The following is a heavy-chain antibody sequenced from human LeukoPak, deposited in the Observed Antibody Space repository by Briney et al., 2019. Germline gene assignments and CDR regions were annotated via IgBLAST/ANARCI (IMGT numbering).Heavy chain of an antibody. V-gene: IGHV1-69*13. CDR2: IIPIFGTA. J-gene: IGHJ4*02. CDR1: GGTFSSYA. CDR3: AREEMATTLGYFDY. D-gene: IGHD5-24*01. Sequence: SAKVSCKASGGTFSSYAISWVRQAPGQGLEWTGGIIPIFGTANYAQKFQGRVTITADESTSTAYMELSSLRSEDTAVYYCAREEMATTLGYFDYWGQGTLVTVSS.